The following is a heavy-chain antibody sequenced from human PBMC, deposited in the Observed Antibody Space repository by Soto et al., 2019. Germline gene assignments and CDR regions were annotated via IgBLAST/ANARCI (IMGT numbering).Heavy chain of an antibody. CDR2: ISWNSGSI. CDR1: GFTFDDYA. D-gene: IGHD3-22*01. J-gene: IGHJ3*02. Sequence: GGSLRLSCAASGFTFDDYAMHWVRQAPGKGLEWVSGISWNSGSIGYADSVKGRFTISRDNAKNSLYLQMNSLRAEDTALYYCAKDITDYYDSRPPAFDIWGQGAMVTVSS. CDR3: AKDITDYYDSRPPAFDI. V-gene: IGHV3-9*01.